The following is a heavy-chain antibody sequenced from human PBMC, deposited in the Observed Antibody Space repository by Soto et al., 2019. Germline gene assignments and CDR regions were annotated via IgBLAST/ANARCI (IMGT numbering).Heavy chain of an antibody. J-gene: IGHJ6*02. Sequence: QVQLVQSGAEVKTPGSSVKVSCKASGGTFSSYAISWVRQAPGQGLEWMGGIIPIFGTANYAQKFQGRVTITADESTSTAYMELSRLRSEDTAVYYCARRYCGGDCYEPFYYYYGMDVWGQGTTVTVSS. CDR2: IIPIFGTA. V-gene: IGHV1-69*01. CDR3: ARRYCGGDCYEPFYYYYGMDV. D-gene: IGHD2-21*02. CDR1: GGTFSSYA.